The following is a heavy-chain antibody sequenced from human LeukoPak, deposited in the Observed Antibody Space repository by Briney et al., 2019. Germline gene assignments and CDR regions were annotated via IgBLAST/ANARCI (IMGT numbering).Heavy chain of an antibody. J-gene: IGHJ6*02. Sequence: GESLKISCKVSGYSFTIYWIGWVRQMPVKGLEWMGIIYPGKSDARYSPWFQGQVAISADKSISTTYLQWSSLKASDTAMYYCARQAIPHSYYGMDVWGQGTTVTVSS. CDR2: IYPGKSDA. CDR3: ARQAIPHSYYGMDV. CDR1: GYSFTIYW. V-gene: IGHV5-51*01.